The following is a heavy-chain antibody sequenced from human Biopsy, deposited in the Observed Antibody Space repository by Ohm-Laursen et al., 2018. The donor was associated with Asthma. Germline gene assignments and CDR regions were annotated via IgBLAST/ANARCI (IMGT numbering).Heavy chain of an antibody. V-gene: IGHV3-23*01. J-gene: IGHJ5*02. CDR2: ISGSGGST. CDR3: AKDRSGWYNWVGWFDP. Sequence: SLRLSCAASGFTVSTNGMSWVRQPPGKGLEWVSGISGSGGSTYYADSVKGRFTISRDISKNTVSLQMSSLRAEDTAVYFCAKDRSGWYNWVGWFDPWGQGTLVTVSS. D-gene: IGHD6-19*01. CDR1: GFTVSTNG.